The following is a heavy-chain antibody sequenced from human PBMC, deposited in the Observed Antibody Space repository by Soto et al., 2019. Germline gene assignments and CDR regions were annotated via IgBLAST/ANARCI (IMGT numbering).Heavy chain of an antibody. V-gene: IGHV3-23*01. CDR1: GFTFSSYA. D-gene: IGHD3-3*01. CDR2: ISGSGGST. CDR3: AKVAYEWPLGAYYFDY. J-gene: IGHJ4*02. Sequence: VQLLESGGGLVQPGGSLRLSCAASGFTFSSYAMSWVRQAPGKGLEWVSAISGSGGSTYYADSVKGRFTISRDNSKNTLYLQMNSLRAEDTAVYYCAKVAYEWPLGAYYFDYWGQGTLVTVSS.